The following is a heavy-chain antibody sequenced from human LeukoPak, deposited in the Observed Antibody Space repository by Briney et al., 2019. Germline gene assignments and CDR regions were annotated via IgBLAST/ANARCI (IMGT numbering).Heavy chain of an antibody. CDR2: ISGSGGST. CDR1: GFTFSSYA. D-gene: IGHD6-19*01. CDR3: AKRKQWLAYQH. Sequence: GGSLRLSCAASGFTFSSYAMSWVRQASGKGLEWVSAISGSGGSTYYADSVKGRFTISRDNSKNTLYLQMNSLRAEDTAVHYCAKRKQWLAYQHWGQGTLVTVSS. V-gene: IGHV3-23*01. J-gene: IGHJ1*01.